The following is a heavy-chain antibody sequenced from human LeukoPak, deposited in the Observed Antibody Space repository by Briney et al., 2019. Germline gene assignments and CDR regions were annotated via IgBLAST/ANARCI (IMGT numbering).Heavy chain of an antibody. CDR3: SKVGGIVLAVSYYMDV. Sequence: GGSLRLSCEASGFTFRNYDMYWVRQAPGKGLEWVAFIRFDGSNTHYGDSVKDRFTISRDNSKNTLYLQMNSLRVEDSALYYCSKVGGIVLAVSYYMDVWGKGTTVTVS. V-gene: IGHV3-30*02. J-gene: IGHJ6*03. D-gene: IGHD6-19*01. CDR1: GFTFRNYD. CDR2: IRFDGSNT.